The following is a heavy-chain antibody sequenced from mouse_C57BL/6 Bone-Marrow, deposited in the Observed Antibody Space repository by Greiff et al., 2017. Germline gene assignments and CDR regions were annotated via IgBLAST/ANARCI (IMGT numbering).Heavy chain of an antibody. CDR1: GYTFTSYG. J-gene: IGHJ1*03. V-gene: IGHV1-81*01. CDR3: ARWGPVVAPYWYFDV. CDR2: IYPRSGNT. D-gene: IGHD1-1*01. Sequence: QVQLQQSGAELARPGASVKLSCKASGYTFTSYGISWVKQRTGQGLEWIGEIYPRSGNTYYNEKFKGKATLTADQSSSTAYMELRSLTSEDSAVYFCARWGPVVAPYWYFDVWGTGTTVTVSS.